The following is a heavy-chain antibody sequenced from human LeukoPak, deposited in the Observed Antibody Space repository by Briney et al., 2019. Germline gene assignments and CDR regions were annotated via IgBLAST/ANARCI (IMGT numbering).Heavy chain of an antibody. Sequence: ASVKVSCKASGGTFSSYAISWVRQAPGQGLEWMGRIIPILGIANYAQKFQGRVTITADKSTSTAYMGLSSLRSEDTAVYYCARDREMATIPGGDYWGQGTLVTVSS. J-gene: IGHJ4*02. V-gene: IGHV1-69*04. CDR1: GGTFSSYA. D-gene: IGHD5-12*01. CDR2: IIPILGIA. CDR3: ARDREMATIPGGDY.